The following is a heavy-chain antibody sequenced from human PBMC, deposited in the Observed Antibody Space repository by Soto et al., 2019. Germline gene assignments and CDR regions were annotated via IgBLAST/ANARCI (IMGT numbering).Heavy chain of an antibody. V-gene: IGHV1-69*12. Sequence: QVQLVQSGAEVKKPGSSVKVSCKASGGTFGIYAITWVRQAPGQGLEWMGGIIAFSDIVNYTQKLQGRVTITADESTSTAYLDLSNLRSDDTAVYYCARSLYSSSWYHSGNSYYYYGMDVWGQGTTVTVSS. J-gene: IGHJ6*02. CDR1: GGTFGIYA. CDR3: ARSLYSSSWYHSGNSYYYYGMDV. CDR2: IIAFSDIV. D-gene: IGHD6-13*01.